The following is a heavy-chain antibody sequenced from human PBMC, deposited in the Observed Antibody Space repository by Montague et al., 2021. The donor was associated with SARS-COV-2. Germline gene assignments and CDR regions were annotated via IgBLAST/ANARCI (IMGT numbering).Heavy chain of an antibody. V-gene: IGHV4-34*01. CDR1: GGSFTSYY. Sequence: SETLSLTCAVSGGSFTSYYWTWICLRQGKGKERDGVINHSGSTKNNQALTSRIRISVDTSKNQFSLKLTSVTAADTAVYYCARASPQNNIRRFSARYWFDSWGQGTLVTVSS. D-gene: IGHD1-26*01. CDR3: ARASPQNNIRRFSARYWFDS. CDR2: INHSGST. J-gene: IGHJ5*01.